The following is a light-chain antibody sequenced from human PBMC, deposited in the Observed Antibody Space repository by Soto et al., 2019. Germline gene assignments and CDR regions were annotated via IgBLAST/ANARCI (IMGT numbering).Light chain of an antibody. CDR2: DVT. Sequence: HSALTQPAPVSGSPGQSITISCTGTSSDVGGYNYVSWYQHHPGKAPKLIIYDVTNRPSGASNPFSGSKSGNTASLTISGLQPEDEADYYCSSYTTSNTRQIVFGTGTKVTVL. J-gene: IGLJ1*01. CDR3: SSYTTSNTRQIV. CDR1: SSDVGGYNY. V-gene: IGLV2-14*03.